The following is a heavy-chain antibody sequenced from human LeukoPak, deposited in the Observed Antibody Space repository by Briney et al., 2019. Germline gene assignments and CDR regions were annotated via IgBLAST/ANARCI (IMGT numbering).Heavy chain of an antibody. CDR3: AKEPSSGRNPARYFGY. J-gene: IGHJ4*02. V-gene: IGHV3-64*04. Sequence: PGGSLRLSCSASGFAFSAYAMHWVRQAPGKGLQYVSAISPTGDSTYYADSVKGWFTISRDNSKNTQYLQMNSLRGEDTAVYYCAKEPSSGRNPARYFGYWGQGALVTVSS. D-gene: IGHD6-19*01. CDR1: GFAFSAYA. CDR2: ISPTGDST.